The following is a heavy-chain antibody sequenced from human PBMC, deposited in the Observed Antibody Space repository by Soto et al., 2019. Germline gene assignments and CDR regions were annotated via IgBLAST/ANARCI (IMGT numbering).Heavy chain of an antibody. CDR2: TSYDGKS. D-gene: IGHD3-22*01. Sequence: LSLTCKVSGYLINSGYSWGWIRQSPGKGLEWIGSTSYDGKSYYKPSLKSRVVMSVDLANNQFSLRLRSVTAADTAVYYCARDLSSGYQTLYFDYWGQGTPVTVSS. J-gene: IGHJ4*01. V-gene: IGHV4-38-2*02. CDR1: GYLINSGYS. CDR3: ARDLSSGYQTLYFDY.